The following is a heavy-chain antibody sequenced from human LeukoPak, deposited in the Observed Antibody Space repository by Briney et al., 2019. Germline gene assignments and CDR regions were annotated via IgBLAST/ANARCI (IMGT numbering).Heavy chain of an antibody. CDR2: MNPSSANT. Sequence: GASVKVSCKPSGYTFTNYDINWVRQGPGQGLEWMGWMNPSSANTGYAHKFQGRVTMTRNTSVSTAYMYLNSLRSEDTAVYFCAGAVRIVGGNPLLGPFEYYFDYWGQGTLVTVSS. J-gene: IGHJ4*02. CDR1: GYTFTNYD. V-gene: IGHV1-8*01. D-gene: IGHD1-26*01. CDR3: AGAVRIVGGNPLLGPFEYYFDY.